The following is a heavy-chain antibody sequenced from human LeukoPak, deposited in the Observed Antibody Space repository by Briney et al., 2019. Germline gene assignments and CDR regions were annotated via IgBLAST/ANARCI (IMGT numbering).Heavy chain of an antibody. D-gene: IGHD4-11*01. CDR1: EFTFSSYA. Sequence: GGSLRLSCAASEFTFSSYAMHWVRQAPGKGLEWVAVISYDGSNKYYADSVKGRFTISRDNSKNTLYLQMNSLRAEDTAVYYCARGLHGYYYYGMDVWGQGTTVTVSS. CDR2: ISYDGSNK. J-gene: IGHJ6*02. CDR3: ARGLHGYYYYGMDV. V-gene: IGHV3-30*04.